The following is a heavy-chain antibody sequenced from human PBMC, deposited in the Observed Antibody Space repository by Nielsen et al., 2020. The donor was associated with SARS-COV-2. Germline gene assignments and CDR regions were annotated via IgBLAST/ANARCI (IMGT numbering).Heavy chain of an antibody. CDR3: AKTGSGSYYSPFDY. V-gene: IGHV3-21*01. Sequence: GGSLRLSCAASGFTFSSYSMNWVRQAPGKGLEWVSSISSSSSYIYYADSVKGRFTISRDNSKNTLYLQMNSLRAEDTAVYYCAKTGSGSYYSPFDYWGQGTLVTVSS. D-gene: IGHD3-10*01. CDR1: GFTFSSYS. CDR2: ISSSSSYI. J-gene: IGHJ4*02.